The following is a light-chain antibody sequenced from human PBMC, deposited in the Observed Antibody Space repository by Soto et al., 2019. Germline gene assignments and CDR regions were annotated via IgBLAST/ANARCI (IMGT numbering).Light chain of an antibody. Sequence: ETVLTQSPATLSLSPGERASLSCRASRSVSSYLAWYQQKPGQAPRLXXXXXXNRASGIPARFSGSGSGTDFTLTISRLEPEDFAVYYCQQYGSSPFTFGPGT. V-gene: IGKV3-20*01. CDR2: XXX. CDR1: RSVSSY. CDR3: QQYGSSPFT. J-gene: IGKJ3*01.